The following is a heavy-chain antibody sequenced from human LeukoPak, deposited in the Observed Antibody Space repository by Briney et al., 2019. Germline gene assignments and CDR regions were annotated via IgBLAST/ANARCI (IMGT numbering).Heavy chain of an antibody. D-gene: IGHD2-15*01. Sequence: KPGRSLRLSCTASGFTFGDYAMSWFRQAPGKGLEWVGFIRSKAYGGATEYAASVKGRFTISRDDSKSIAYLQMNSLKTEDTAVYYCTRDSPPGYCSGGSCYISNAFDIWGQGTTVTVSS. CDR1: GFTFGDYA. J-gene: IGHJ3*02. CDR3: TRDSPPGYCSGGSCYISNAFDI. V-gene: IGHV3-49*05. CDR2: IRSKAYGGAT.